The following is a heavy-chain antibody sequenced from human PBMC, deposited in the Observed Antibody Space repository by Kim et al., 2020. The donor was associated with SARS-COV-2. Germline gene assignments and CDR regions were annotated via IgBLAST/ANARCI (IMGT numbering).Heavy chain of an antibody. CDR3: ARDLVPAATEGMDV. Sequence: GGSLRLSCAASGFTFSSYWMSWVRQAPGKGLEWVANIKQDGSEKYYVDSVKGRFTISRDNAKNSLYLQMNSLRAEDTAVYYCARDLVPAATEGMDVWGQGTTVTVSS. D-gene: IGHD2-2*01. J-gene: IGHJ6*02. CDR2: IKQDGSEK. CDR1: GFTFSSYW. V-gene: IGHV3-7*01.